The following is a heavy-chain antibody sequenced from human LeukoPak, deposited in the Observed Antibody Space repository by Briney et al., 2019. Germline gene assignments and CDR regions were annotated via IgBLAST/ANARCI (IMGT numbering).Heavy chain of an antibody. D-gene: IGHD3-10*01. CDR1: GFIFSTYS. Sequence: GGSLGLSCAASGFIFSTYSMNWVRQAPGKGLEWVSSISSSSSYIYYADSVKGRFTISRDNAKNSLYLQMNSLRAEDTAVYYCATDCIRAATKAIDYWGQGTLVTVSS. J-gene: IGHJ4*02. V-gene: IGHV3-21*01. CDR3: ATDCIRAATKAIDY. CDR2: ISSSSSYI.